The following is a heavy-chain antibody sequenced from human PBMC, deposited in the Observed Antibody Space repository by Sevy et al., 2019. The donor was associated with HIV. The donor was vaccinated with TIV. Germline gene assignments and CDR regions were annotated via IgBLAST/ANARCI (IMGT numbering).Heavy chain of an antibody. V-gene: IGHV3-30-3*01. Sequence: GGSLRLSCAASGFSFSSYAMHWVRQAPGKGLEWVSVISYDGSRTYYADSVKGRFTISRDNSKNTLDLQMNSLRTEDTAVYYSARDRGSVKNVFFDYWGQGTLVTVSS. J-gene: IGHJ4*02. CDR1: GFSFSSYA. CDR3: ARDRGSVKNVFFDY. D-gene: IGHD3-10*01. CDR2: ISYDGSRT.